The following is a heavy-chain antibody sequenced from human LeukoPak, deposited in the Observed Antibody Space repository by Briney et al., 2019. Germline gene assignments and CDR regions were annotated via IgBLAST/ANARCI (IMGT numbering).Heavy chain of an antibody. D-gene: IGHD3-22*01. CDR3: ARAIKEYYYDSSGCYYFDY. J-gene: IGHJ4*02. CDR2: IYYSGST. V-gene: IGHV4-39*01. Sequence: SETLSLTCTVSGGSISSSNYYWDWVRQPPGKGLEWIGSIYYSGSTYYNPSLKSRVTISVHTSKSQFSLKLSSVTAADTAVYYCARAIKEYYYDSSGCYYFDYWGQGTLVTVSS. CDR1: GGSISSSNYY.